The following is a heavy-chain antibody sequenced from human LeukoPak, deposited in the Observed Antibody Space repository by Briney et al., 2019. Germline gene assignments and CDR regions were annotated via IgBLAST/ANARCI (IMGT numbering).Heavy chain of an antibody. V-gene: IGHV3-74*01. CDR3: VRSLRSADF. J-gene: IGHJ4*02. Sequence: GGSLRLSCAASGFSLSNYWMHWVRQAPGRGLMWVSQISPDGSQTFYADSVKGRFTISRDNAKNTLFLQMDSLRAEDTALYYCVRSLRSADFWGQGTLVTVSS. CDR2: ISPDGSQT. CDR1: GFSLSNYW.